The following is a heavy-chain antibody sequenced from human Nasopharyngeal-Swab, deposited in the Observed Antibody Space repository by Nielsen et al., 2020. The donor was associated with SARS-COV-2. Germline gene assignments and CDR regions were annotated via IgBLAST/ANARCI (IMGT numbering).Heavy chain of an antibody. Sequence: GGSLRLSCAAPGFTFSSYEMNWVRQAPGKGLEWVSYISSSGSTIYYADSVKGRFTISRDNAKNSLYLQMNSLRAEDTAVYYCARGQESYSSSWLNWYFDLWGRGTLVTVSS. CDR1: GFTFSSYE. CDR2: ISSSGSTI. J-gene: IGHJ2*01. V-gene: IGHV3-48*03. D-gene: IGHD6-13*01. CDR3: ARGQESYSSSWLNWYFDL.